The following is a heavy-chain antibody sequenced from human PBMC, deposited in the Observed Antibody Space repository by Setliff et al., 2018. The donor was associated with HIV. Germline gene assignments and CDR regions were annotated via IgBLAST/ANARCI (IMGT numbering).Heavy chain of an antibody. CDR2: IRSTGSTT. J-gene: IGHJ4*02. Sequence: GGSLRLSCAASGFTFSDYFMNWIRQAPGKGLELVSFIRSTGSTTYYADSVKGRFTIYRDNAKNTLYLQMNSLRAEDTAVYYCVRSAYCGGDCYYYFDHWGQGTLVTGSS. D-gene: IGHD2-21*02. CDR1: GFTFSDYF. CDR3: VRSAYCGGDCYYYFDH. V-gene: IGHV3-11*01.